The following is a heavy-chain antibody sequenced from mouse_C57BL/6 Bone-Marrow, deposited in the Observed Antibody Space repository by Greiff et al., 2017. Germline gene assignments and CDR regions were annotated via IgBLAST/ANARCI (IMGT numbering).Heavy chain of an antibody. J-gene: IGHJ1*03. CDR3: AREVWLLPWFCDV. Sequence: EVQVVESGGDLVKPGGSLKLSCAASGFTFSSYGMSWVRQTPDKRLAWVATISSGGSYTSYPDSVKGRFAISRDNAKNTLYLQMSGLKAEDTAMYCGAREVWLLPWFCDVWGTGTTVTVSP. CDR1: GFTFSSYG. D-gene: IGHD2-2*01. CDR2: ISSGGSYT. V-gene: IGHV5-6*01.